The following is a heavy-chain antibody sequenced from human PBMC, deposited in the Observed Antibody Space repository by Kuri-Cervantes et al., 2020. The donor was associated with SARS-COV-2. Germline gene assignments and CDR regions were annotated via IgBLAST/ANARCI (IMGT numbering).Heavy chain of an antibody. CDR3: ATSPSGLPGGAFDI. Sequence: ASVKVSCKASGGTFSSYAINWVRQAPGKGLEWMGGFDPEDGETIYAQKFQGRVTMTEDTSTDTAYMELSSLRSEDTAVYYCATSPSGLPGGAFDIRGQGTMVTVSS. CDR2: FDPEDGET. J-gene: IGHJ3*02. CDR1: GGTFSSYA. D-gene: IGHD3-10*01. V-gene: IGHV1-24*01.